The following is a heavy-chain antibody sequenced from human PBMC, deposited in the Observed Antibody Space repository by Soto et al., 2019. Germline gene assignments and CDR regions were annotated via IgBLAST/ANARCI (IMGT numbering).Heavy chain of an antibody. CDR3: AKGRGGSGSLTPRVDF. D-gene: IGHD3-10*01. J-gene: IGHJ4*02. V-gene: IGHV3-23*01. Sequence: EVQLLESGGGLVQPGGSLRLSCAASGFTFNNYAMTCVRQAPGKGLEWVSAISGGGDTTSYADSVKGRFTVSRDGSKNTLYLQMSSMRAEDTALYYCAKGRGGSGSLTPRVDFWVQGTLVTVSS. CDR2: ISGGGDTT. CDR1: GFTFNNYA.